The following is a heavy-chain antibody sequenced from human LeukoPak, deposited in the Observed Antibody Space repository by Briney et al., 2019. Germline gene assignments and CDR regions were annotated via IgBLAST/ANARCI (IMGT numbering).Heavy chain of an antibody. Sequence: GGSLRLSCAASGFTLSSYAMSWVRQAPGKGLEWVSLISGNAGSTYYADSVKGRFTISRDNSKNTLYLQMNSLRAEDTAVYYCARDSSSSQYYFDYWGQGTLVTVSS. V-gene: IGHV3-23*01. CDR2: ISGNAGST. CDR1: GFTLSSYA. J-gene: IGHJ4*02. D-gene: IGHD6-6*01. CDR3: ARDSSSSQYYFDY.